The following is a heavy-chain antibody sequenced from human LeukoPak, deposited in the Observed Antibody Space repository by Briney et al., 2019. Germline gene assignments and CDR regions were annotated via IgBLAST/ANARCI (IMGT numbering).Heavy chain of an antibody. CDR3: AKVGVVFYYYYYMDV. J-gene: IGHJ6*03. CDR1: GFSFSTYS. Sequence: GRSLSLSRAPSGFSFSTYSMGWVRQAPEGRLERVSVISDTGATKFYADSVKGRFTISRDNSKNTLYLQMSSLRVEDTAVYYCAKVGVVFYYYYYMDVWGKGTTVTISS. V-gene: IGHV3-23*01. CDR2: ISDTGATK. D-gene: IGHD2-15*01.